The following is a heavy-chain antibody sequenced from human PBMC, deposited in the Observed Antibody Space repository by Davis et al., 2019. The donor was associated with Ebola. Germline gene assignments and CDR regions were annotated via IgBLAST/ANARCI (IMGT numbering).Heavy chain of an antibody. D-gene: IGHD2-2*01. CDR3: ASVVPAAIV. CDR2: IYPGDSDT. V-gene: IGHV5-51*01. Sequence: GGSLRLSCQGPASSFTSYWIGWVRQMPGKGMEWMGIIYPGDSDTRYSPSFQGQVTISADKSISTAYLQWSSLKASDTAMYYCASVVPAAIVWGQGTLVTVSS. CDR1: ASSFTSYW. J-gene: IGHJ4*02.